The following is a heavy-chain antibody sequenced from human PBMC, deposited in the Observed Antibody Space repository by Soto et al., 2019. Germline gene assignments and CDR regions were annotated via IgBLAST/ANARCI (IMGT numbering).Heavy chain of an antibody. V-gene: IGHV3-23*01. CDR2: ISGSGGST. D-gene: IGHD3-9*01. CDR1: GFTFSSYA. Sequence: EVQLLESGGGLVQPGGSLRLSCAASGFTFSSYAMSWVRQAPGKGLEWVSAISGSGGSTYYADSVKGRFTISRDNSKNTLYLQMNSLRAEDTAVYDCAKAGIDWLFVRDFDYWGQGTLVTVSS. CDR3: AKAGIDWLFVRDFDY. J-gene: IGHJ4*02.